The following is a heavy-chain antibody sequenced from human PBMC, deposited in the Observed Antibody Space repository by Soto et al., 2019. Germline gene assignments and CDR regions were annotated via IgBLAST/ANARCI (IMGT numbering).Heavy chain of an antibody. CDR3: ARTSRKTMVRGVIIKEGAFDI. V-gene: IGHV1-18*01. J-gene: IGHJ3*02. CDR1: GYTFTSYG. CDR2: ISAYNGNT. D-gene: IGHD3-10*01. Sequence: ASVKVSCKASGYTFTSYGISWVRQAPGQGLEWMGWISAYNGNTNYAQKLQGRVTMTTDTSTSTAYMELRSLRSDDTAVYYCARTSRKTMVRGVIIKEGAFDIWGKVTMVTVSS.